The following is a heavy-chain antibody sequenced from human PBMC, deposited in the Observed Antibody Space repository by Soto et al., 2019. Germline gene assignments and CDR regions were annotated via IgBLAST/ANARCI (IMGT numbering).Heavy chain of an antibody. D-gene: IGHD3-16*01. V-gene: IGHV3-13*01. CDR3: ARERTAWSNAWEPVDF. Sequence: EVQLVESGGGLVQPGGSLRLYCADSGFPFGTYDFHWVRQAAGKGLEWGSASGLRRDTYYVDSVKGRFTISRDDAGSSLYLQMNSLRVEDTAVYYCARERTAWSNAWEPVDFWGQGTLVTGSS. CDR1: GFPFGTYD. CDR2: SGLRRDT. J-gene: IGHJ4*02.